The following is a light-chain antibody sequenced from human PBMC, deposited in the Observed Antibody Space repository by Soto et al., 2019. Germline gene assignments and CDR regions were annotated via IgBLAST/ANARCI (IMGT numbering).Light chain of an antibody. J-gene: IGKJ1*01. CDR2: GAS. V-gene: IGKV1-39*01. CDR1: QSISIH. Sequence: DIQMIQSPSSLSAFVGDRVTIACRASQSISIHLNWYQQKPGKAPNLLISGASTLQSGVPSRFGGSGSGTDSTLTISSLQPEDSATYFCQQYYSTPTFGQGTKV. CDR3: QQYYSTPT.